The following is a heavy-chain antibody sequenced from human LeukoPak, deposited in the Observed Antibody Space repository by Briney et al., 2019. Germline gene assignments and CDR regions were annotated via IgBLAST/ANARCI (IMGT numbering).Heavy chain of an antibody. CDR1: GFSFSAYW. J-gene: IGHJ4*02. V-gene: IGHV3-7*03. CDR2: LKPDGTEN. D-gene: IGHD2-2*01. Sequence: PGGSLRLSCAASGFSFSAYWMSWLRQAPGKGLEWVANLKPDGTENYFVDSVKGRFTISRDNAKNSLYLQMNSLRAEDTAVYFCAKCGRDIVVVPASHDYWGQGTQVTVSS. CDR3: AKCGRDIVVVPASHDY.